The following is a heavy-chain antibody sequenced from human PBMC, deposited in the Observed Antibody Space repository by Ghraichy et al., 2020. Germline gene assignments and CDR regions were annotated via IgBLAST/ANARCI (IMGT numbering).Heavy chain of an antibody. J-gene: IGHJ3*02. CDR1: GFTFSSYS. V-gene: IGHV3-48*02. CDR3: ARDSYDSSGYYDDAFDI. CDR2: ISSSSSTI. D-gene: IGHD3-22*01. Sequence: SCAASGFTFSSYSMNWVRQAPGKGLEWVSYISSSSSTIYYADSVKGRFTISRDNAKNSLYLQMNSLRDEDTAVYYCARDSYDSSGYYDDAFDIWGQGTMVTVSS.